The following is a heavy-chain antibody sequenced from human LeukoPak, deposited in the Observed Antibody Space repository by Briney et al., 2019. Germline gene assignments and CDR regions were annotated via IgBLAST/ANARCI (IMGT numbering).Heavy chain of an antibody. V-gene: IGHV1-8*01. CDR2: MNPNSGNT. J-gene: IGHJ4*02. D-gene: IGHD3-22*01. CDR1: GYTFSSYD. CDR3: ARVGFYYDSSGYYIFDY. Sequence: GASVKVSCKASGYTFSSYDIKWVRQATGEGVEWMGWMNPNSGNTGYAQKFQGRVTMTRNTSISTAYMELSSLRSEDTAVYYCARVGFYYDSSGYYIFDYWGQGTLVTVSS.